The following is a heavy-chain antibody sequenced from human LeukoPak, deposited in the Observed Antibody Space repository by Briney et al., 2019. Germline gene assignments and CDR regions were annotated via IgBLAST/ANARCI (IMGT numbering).Heavy chain of an antibody. D-gene: IGHD5-18*01. Sequence: GGSLRLSCAASGFTFSSYTMTWVRQAPGKGPEWVSTISSSGGSTYYADSVRGRFTISRDNSKNTLYLQMNSLRAEDTAVYYCARDRGQLGYWGQGTLVTVSS. CDR2: ISSSGGST. J-gene: IGHJ4*02. CDR1: GFTFSSYT. V-gene: IGHV3-23*01. CDR3: ARDRGQLGY.